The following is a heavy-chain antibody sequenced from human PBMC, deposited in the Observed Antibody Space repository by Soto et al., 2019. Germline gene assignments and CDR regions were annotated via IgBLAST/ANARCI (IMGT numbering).Heavy chain of an antibody. Sequence: GGSLRLSCAASGFTFSGYAMSWVRQAPGKGLEWVSVIHGGGNSAYYADSVKGRFTISRDNAKNSLYLQMNSLRAEDTALYYCARDRVESGYPEYFQHWGQGTLVTVSS. D-gene: IGHD3-22*01. CDR1: GFTFSGYA. V-gene: IGHV3-23*01. CDR2: IHGGGNSA. CDR3: ARDRVESGYPEYFQH. J-gene: IGHJ1*01.